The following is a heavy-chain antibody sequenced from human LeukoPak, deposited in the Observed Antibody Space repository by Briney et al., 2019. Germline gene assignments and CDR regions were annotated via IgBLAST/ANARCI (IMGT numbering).Heavy chain of an antibody. J-gene: IGHJ4*02. D-gene: IGHD1-26*01. V-gene: IGHV3-30*02. CDR3: AKDQRSYYPDY. CDR1: GFTFSSYG. CDR2: ILYDGSNK. Sequence: GGSLRLSCAASGFTFSSYGMHWVRQAPGKGLEWVAFILYDGSNKYYADSVKGRFTISRDNSKNTLYLQMNSLRAEDTAVYYCAKDQRSYYPDYWGQGTLVTVSS.